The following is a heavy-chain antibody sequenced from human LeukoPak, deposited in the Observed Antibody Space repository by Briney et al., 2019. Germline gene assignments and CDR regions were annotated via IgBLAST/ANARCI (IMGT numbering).Heavy chain of an antibody. CDR1: GGSISSGDYY. D-gene: IGHD3-22*01. Sequence: PSETLSLTCTVSGGSISSGDYYWSWIRQPPGKGLEWIGEINHSGSTNYNPSLKSRVTISVDTSKNQFSLKLSSVTAADTAVYYCARGSPLYYYDSSGYYPFDYWGQGTLVTVSS. V-gene: IGHV4-39*07. CDR3: ARGSPLYYYDSSGYYPFDY. J-gene: IGHJ4*02. CDR2: INHSGST.